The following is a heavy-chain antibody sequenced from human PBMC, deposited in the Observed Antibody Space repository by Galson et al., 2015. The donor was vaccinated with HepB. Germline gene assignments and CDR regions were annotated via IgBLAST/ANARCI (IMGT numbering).Heavy chain of an antibody. J-gene: IGHJ6*02. Sequence: SLRLSCAASGFTFSSYVMHWVRQAPGKGLEWVAVISYDGSNKYYADSVKGRFTISRDNSKNTLYLQMNSLRAEDTAVYYCARVNGYGDLLYYYGMDVWGQGTTVTVSS. CDR1: GFTFSSYV. V-gene: IGHV3-30*03. CDR3: ARVNGYGDLLYYYGMDV. CDR2: ISYDGSNK. D-gene: IGHD4-17*01.